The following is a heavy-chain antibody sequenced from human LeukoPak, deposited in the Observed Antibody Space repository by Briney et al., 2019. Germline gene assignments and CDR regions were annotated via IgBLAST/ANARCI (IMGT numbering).Heavy chain of an antibody. Sequence: GGSLRLSCAASGFTFTSYWMNWVRQAPGKGLEWVALINPDGSQTNYVDSVKGRFTISRDDAENSLYLQMNSLRAEDTAVYYCARDLGYGALDPWGQGTLVTVSS. V-gene: IGHV3-7*01. J-gene: IGHJ5*02. CDR1: GFTFTSYW. D-gene: IGHD4-17*01. CDR3: ARDLGYGALDP. CDR2: INPDGSQT.